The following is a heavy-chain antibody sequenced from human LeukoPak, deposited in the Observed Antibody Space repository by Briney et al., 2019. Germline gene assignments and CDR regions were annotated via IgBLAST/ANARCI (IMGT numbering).Heavy chain of an antibody. CDR1: GFTFDDYA. CDR2: ISWNSGSI. J-gene: IGHJ3*02. V-gene: IGHV3-9*03. Sequence: PGRSLRLSCAASGFTFDDYAMHWVRQAPGKGLEWVSGISWNSGSIGYADSVKGRFTISRDNAKNSLYLQMNSLRAEDMALYYCAKGGSYSGLSAFDIWGQGTMVTVSS. D-gene: IGHD1-26*01. CDR3: AKGGSYSGLSAFDI.